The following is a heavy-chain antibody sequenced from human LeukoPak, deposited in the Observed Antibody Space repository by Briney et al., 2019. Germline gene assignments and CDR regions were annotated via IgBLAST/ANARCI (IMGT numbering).Heavy chain of an antibody. V-gene: IGHV3-30*03. D-gene: IGHD6-13*01. Sequence: GGSLRLSCAASGFTFSSYGMHWVRQAPGKGLEWVAVISYDGSNKYYAVSVKGRFTISRDNSKNTLYLQMNSLRAEDTAVYYCASRYSSSWYYYYYYMDVWGKGTTVTVSS. J-gene: IGHJ6*03. CDR2: ISYDGSNK. CDR3: ASRYSSSWYYYYYYMDV. CDR1: GFTFSSYG.